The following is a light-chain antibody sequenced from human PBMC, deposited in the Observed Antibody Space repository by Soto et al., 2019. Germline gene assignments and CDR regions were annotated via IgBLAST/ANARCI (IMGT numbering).Light chain of an antibody. J-gene: IGLJ3*02. CDR2: ANN. CDR3: ASWDDSLSVV. Sequence: QSVLTQPPSASGTPGQRVTISCSGSRSNIGSNAVNWYQQLPGTAPKLLIYANNQRPSGVPDRFSGSKSGTSASLAISGLQSEEEAHYYCASWDDSLSVVFGGGTKLTVL. V-gene: IGLV1-44*01. CDR1: RSNIGSNA.